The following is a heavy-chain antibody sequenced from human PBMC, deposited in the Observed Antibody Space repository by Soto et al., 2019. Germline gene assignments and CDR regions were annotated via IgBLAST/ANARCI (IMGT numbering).Heavy chain of an antibody. V-gene: IGHV3-74*01. Sequence: GGSLRLSCAASGFTFSSYWMHWVRQAPGKGLVWVSCFNVDGSSISYADSVRGLLTISRDNAKNTLYLQMNSLRAEDMFVYYCAREVSWVVAGYGMDVWGQGTTVTVS. CDR2: FNVDGSSI. CDR3: AREVSWVVAGYGMDV. CDR1: GFTFSSYW. J-gene: IGHJ6*02. D-gene: IGHD2-15*01.